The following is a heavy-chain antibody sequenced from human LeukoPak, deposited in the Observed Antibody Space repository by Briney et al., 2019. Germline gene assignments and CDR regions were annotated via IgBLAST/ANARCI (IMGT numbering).Heavy chain of an antibody. CDR1: GGSIGSYY. J-gene: IGHJ3*02. Sequence: SETLSLTCTVCGGSIGSYYWSWIRQPPGKGLEWIGYIYDSGSTNYNPSLKSRVTISVDTSKNQFSLKLSSVTAADTAVYYCACLTTADAFDIWGQGTMVTVSS. D-gene: IGHD3-22*01. V-gene: IGHV4-59*01. CDR2: IYDSGST. CDR3: ACLTTADAFDI.